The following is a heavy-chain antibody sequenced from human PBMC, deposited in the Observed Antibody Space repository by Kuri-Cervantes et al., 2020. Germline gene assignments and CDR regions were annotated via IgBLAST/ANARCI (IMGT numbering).Heavy chain of an antibody. Sequence: LSLTCAASGFTFSSYWMSWVRQAPGKGLEWVANIKQDGSEKYYVDSVKGRFTISRDNAKNSLYLQMNSLRAEDTAVYYCASLGTLGDSSAYRWGQGTLVTVSS. CDR3: ASLGTLGDSSAYR. D-gene: IGHD3-22*01. J-gene: IGHJ4*02. CDR2: IKQDGSEK. V-gene: IGHV3-7*01. CDR1: GFTFSSYW.